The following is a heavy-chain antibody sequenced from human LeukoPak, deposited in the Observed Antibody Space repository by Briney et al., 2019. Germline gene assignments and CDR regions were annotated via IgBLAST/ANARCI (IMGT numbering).Heavy chain of an antibody. CDR2: ISRSDDSI. D-gene: IGHD1-14*01. V-gene: IGHV3-48*04. Sequence: PGGSLRLSCAASGFTFSSYSMNWVRQAPGQGLEWVSYISRSDDSIYYADSVKGRFTISRDNAKSSLYLQMNSLRAEDTAVYYCARDLPQPGGGFDFGGQGTMVTVSS. J-gene: IGHJ3*01. CDR1: GFTFSSYS. CDR3: ARDLPQPGGGFDF.